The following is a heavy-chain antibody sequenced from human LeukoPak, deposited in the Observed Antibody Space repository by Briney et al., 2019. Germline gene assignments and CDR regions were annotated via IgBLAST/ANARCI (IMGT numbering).Heavy chain of an antibody. D-gene: IGHD2-21*01. CDR1: GFTFSSYS. CDR2: ISSSSSTI. J-gene: IGHJ4*02. V-gene: IGHV3-48*04. CDR3: ARVEVIGY. Sequence: GGSLRLSCAASGFTFSSYSMNWVRQAPGKGLEWVSYISSSSSTIYYADSVKGRFTISRDNAKNSLYLQMNSLRAEDTAVYYCARVEVIGYWGQGTLVTVSS.